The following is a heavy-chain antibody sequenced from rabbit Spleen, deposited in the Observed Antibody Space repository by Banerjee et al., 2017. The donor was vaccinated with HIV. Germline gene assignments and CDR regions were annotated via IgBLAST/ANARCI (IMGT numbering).Heavy chain of an antibody. Sequence: QSLEESGGDLVKPGASLTLTCTASGFSFTYIDYLCWVRQPPGKGPEWIACVAAGVSFTSYYATWAKGRFTISKTSSTTVTLQMTSLTAADTATYFCVRGASSSGYYSLWGPGTLVTVS. CDR3: VRGASSSGYYSL. V-gene: IGHV1S40*01. CDR2: VAAGVSFTS. J-gene: IGHJ4*01. D-gene: IGHD1-1*01. CDR1: GFSFTYIDY.